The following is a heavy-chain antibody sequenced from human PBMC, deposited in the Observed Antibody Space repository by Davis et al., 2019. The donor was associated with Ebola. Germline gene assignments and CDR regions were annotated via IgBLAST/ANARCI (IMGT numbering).Heavy chain of an antibody. CDR1: GFTFSSYA. CDR2: ISGSGGST. D-gene: IGHD4-17*01. J-gene: IGHJ6*02. CDR3: ARGLGDYVRGMDV. Sequence: PGGSLRLSCAASGFTFSSYAMSWVRQAPGKGLEWVSAISGSGGSTYYADSVKGRFTISRDNSKNTLYLQMNSLRAEDTAVYYCARGLGDYVRGMDVWGQGTTVTVSS. V-gene: IGHV3-23*01.